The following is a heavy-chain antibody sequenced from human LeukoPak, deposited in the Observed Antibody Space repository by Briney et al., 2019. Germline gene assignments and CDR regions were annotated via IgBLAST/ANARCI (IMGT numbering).Heavy chain of an antibody. Sequence: SETLSLTCTVSGGSISSSSYYWGWIRQPPGKGLEWIGSLYEGETTYYNPSLKTRLTISLDTSKNQFSLRLSSVTAADTAVYYCARAAYYDSTREGFDIWGQGTVVTVSS. V-gene: IGHV4-39*07. CDR1: GGSISSSSYY. CDR3: ARAAYYDSTREGFDI. J-gene: IGHJ3*02. CDR2: LYEGETT. D-gene: IGHD3-22*01.